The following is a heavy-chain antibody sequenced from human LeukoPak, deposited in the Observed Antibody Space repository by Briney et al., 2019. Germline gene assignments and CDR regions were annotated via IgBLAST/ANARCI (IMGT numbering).Heavy chain of an antibody. CDR1: GGSLSSYY. CDR3: ARAPGIAAAGAHFDF. J-gene: IGHJ4*02. V-gene: IGHV4-59*01. D-gene: IGHD6-13*01. Sequence: PSETLSLTCTVSGGSLSSYYWSWLRQSPGKGLEWIGYIYYSGSTKYNPSLKSRVTISVDTSKNQFSLKLSSVTAGDTAVYYCARAPGIAAAGAHFDFWGQGTLVTVSS. CDR2: IYYSGST.